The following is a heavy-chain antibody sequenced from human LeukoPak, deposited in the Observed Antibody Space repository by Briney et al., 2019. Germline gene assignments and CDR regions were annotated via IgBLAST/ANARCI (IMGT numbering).Heavy chain of an antibody. CDR2: IYPGDSDT. V-gene: IGHV5-51*01. CDR3: ARPKGYYDSSGYTDAFDI. CDR1: GYSVTSYW. Sequence: GESLKISCKGSGYSVTSYWVGWVRQMPGKGLEWVGIIYPGDSDTRYSPSFQGQVTISADKSISTAYLQWSSLKASDTAMYYCARPKGYYDSSGYTDAFDIWGQGKMATVSS. J-gene: IGHJ3*02. D-gene: IGHD3-22*01.